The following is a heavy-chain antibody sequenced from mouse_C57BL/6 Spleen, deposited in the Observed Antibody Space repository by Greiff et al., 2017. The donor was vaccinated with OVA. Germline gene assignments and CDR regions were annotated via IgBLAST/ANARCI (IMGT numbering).Heavy chain of an antibody. D-gene: IGHD1-1*01. CDR2: IDPSDSYT. J-gene: IGHJ2*01. CDR3: ARSGEYYGSPNYFDY. V-gene: IGHV1-69*01. Sequence: QVQLQQPGAELVMPGASVKLSCKASGYTFTSYWMHWVKQRPGQGLEWIGEIDPSDSYTNYNQKFKGKSTLTVDKSSSTAYMQLSSLTSEDSAVYYCARSGEYYGSPNYFDYWGQGTTLTVSS. CDR1: GYTFTSYW.